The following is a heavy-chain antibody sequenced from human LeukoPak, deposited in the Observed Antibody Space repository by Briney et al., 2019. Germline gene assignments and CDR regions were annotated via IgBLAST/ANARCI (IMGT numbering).Heavy chain of an antibody. CDR2: IYYSGST. CDR3: ARQDPYSRGYNYGGFGY. D-gene: IGHD5-18*01. CDR1: GYSISSGYY. Sequence: SETLSLTCTGSGYSISSGYYWGWSRQPPGKGLEGSGSIYYSGSTYYSPSLKSRVTISLDTSRDQFSLKLSSLPAADTAIYYCARQDPYSRGYNYGGFGYWGQGTLVTVSS. J-gene: IGHJ4*02. V-gene: IGHV4-38-2*02.